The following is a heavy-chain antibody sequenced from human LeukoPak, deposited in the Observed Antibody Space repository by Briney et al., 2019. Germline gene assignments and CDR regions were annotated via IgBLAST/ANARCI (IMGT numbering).Heavy chain of an antibody. D-gene: IGHD3-3*01. CDR2: ISGSGGST. Sequence: GGSLRLSCAASGFTFSSYEMNWVRQAPGKGLEWVSAISGSGGSTYYADSVKGRFTISRDNSKNTLYLQMNSLRAEDTAVYYCAKDRVGFLEWLSLDYWGQGTLVTVSS. V-gene: IGHV3-23*01. CDR1: GFTFSSYE. J-gene: IGHJ4*02. CDR3: AKDRVGFLEWLSLDY.